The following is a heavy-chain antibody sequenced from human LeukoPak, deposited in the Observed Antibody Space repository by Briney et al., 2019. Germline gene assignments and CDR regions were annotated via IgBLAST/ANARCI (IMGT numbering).Heavy chain of an antibody. CDR1: GFTFSVYG. Sequence: PGGSLRLSCAASGFTFSVYGMHWVRQAPGKGLEWVSFIRSDGSNKYYTESVKGRFTVSRDNSNNTLYLQMNSLRVEDTAVYYCATQFGSGTLANGYDYRGQGSLVTVSS. CDR3: ATQFGSGTLANGYDY. V-gene: IGHV3-30*02. J-gene: IGHJ4*02. CDR2: IRSDGSNK. D-gene: IGHD3-10*01.